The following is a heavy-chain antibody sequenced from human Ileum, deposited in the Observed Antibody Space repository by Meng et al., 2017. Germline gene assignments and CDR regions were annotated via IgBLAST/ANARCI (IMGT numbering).Heavy chain of an antibody. J-gene: IGHJ4*02. D-gene: IGHD3-22*01. Sequence: VPLQGGGPRLVKPSGTLSLTCAVAGTWWSWVRQPPGKGLEWIGEIFQSGRTNYNPSLKSRVTISIDKSKSQISLQLSAVTAADTAVYSCATSNDRDVYYLGYWGQGTLVTVSS. V-gene: IGHV4-4*02. CDR1: GTW. CDR3: ATSNDRDVYYLGY. CDR2: IFQSGRT.